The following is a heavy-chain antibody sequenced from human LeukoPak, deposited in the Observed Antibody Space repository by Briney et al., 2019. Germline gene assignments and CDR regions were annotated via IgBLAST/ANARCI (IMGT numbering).Heavy chain of an antibody. Sequence: SETLSLTCIVSGGSISSSSYYWGWIRQPPGKGLEWIGSIYYSGSTYYNPSLKSRVTISVDTSKNQFSLKLSSVTAADTAVYYCARAGLDLGIAAAQFDYWGQGTLVTVSS. D-gene: IGHD6-13*01. J-gene: IGHJ4*02. V-gene: IGHV4-39*07. CDR2: IYYSGST. CDR1: GGSISSSSYY. CDR3: ARAGLDLGIAAAQFDY.